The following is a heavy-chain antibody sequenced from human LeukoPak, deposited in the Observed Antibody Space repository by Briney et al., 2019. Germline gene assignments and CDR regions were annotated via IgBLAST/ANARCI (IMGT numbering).Heavy chain of an antibody. CDR2: ISIYNRNT. J-gene: IGHJ5*02. Sequence: ASVKVSCTASGDTFTNTGFSWVRQAPGQGLEWMGWISIYNRNTNYAQRLQGRLTLTADTSTTTVYMELRSLRSDDTAVYYCARDLGLNWFDPWGQGTLVTVSS. D-gene: IGHD3-16*01. V-gene: IGHV1-18*01. CDR1: GDTFTNTG. CDR3: ARDLGLNWFDP.